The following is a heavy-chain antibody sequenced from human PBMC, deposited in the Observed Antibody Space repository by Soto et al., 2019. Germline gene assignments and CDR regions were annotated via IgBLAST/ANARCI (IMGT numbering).Heavy chain of an antibody. D-gene: IGHD2-21*02. CDR3: AIDCGRYGGDGDLLAS. J-gene: IGHJ1*01. CDR1: GYRFTSYS. V-gene: IGHV1-46*01. Sequence: GSAVKASCKASGYRFTSYSMHWLRQAPGQGLEWMGISNPGDGTTSYAQKFQGRVTMTRDTSTTTIYMELSSLRSQDTAVYYCAIDCGRYGGDGDLLASWAQGSLVIGSS. CDR2: SNPGDGTT.